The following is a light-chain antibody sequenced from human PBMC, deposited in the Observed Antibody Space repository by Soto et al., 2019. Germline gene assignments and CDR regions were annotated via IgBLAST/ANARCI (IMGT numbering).Light chain of an antibody. CDR2: GNS. Sequence: QSVLTQPPSVSGAPGQRVTISCIGSSSNIGAGYDVHWYQQLPGTAPKLLIYGNSNRPSGVPDRFSGSKSGTSASLAITGLQAEDEADYYCQSYDSSLSGGVFGTGTKLTVL. CDR3: QSYDSSLSGGV. J-gene: IGLJ1*01. CDR1: SSNIGAGYD. V-gene: IGLV1-40*01.